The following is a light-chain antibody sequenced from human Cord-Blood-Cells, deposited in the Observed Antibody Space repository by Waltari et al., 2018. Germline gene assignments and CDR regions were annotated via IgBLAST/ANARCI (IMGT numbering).Light chain of an antibody. CDR2: AAS. CDR3: QQSYSTLTIT. J-gene: IGKJ5*01. V-gene: IGKV1-39*01. CDR1: QSIRSY. Sequence: DIQMTQSPSSLSASVGERVTITCRASQSIRSYLNWYQQKPGKAPKILIYAASSLQSGVPSRFSGSGSGTDFTLTISSLQPEDFATYYCQQSYSTLTITFGQGTRLEIK.